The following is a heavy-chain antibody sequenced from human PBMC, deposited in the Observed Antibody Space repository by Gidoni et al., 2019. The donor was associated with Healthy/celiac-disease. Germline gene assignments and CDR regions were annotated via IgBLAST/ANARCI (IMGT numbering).Heavy chain of an antibody. J-gene: IGHJ6*02. CDR3: ARGSRGWFGELLGYYYGMDV. Sequence: QVQLQQWGAGLLKPSETLSLTCAVYGGSFSGYYWSWIRQPPGKGLEWIGEINHSGSTNYNPSLKSRVTISVDTSKNQFSLKLSSVTAADTAVYYCARGSRGWFGELLGYYYGMDVWGQGTTVTVSS. CDR2: INHSGST. V-gene: IGHV4-34*01. CDR1: GGSFSGYY. D-gene: IGHD3-10*01.